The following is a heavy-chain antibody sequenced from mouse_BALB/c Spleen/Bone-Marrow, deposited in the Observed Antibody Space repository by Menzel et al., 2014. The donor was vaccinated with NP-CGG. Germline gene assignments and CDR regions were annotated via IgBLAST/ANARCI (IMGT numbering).Heavy chain of an antibody. CDR2: IDPANGNT. CDR3: ARRGLYYDYDAWFAY. CDR1: GFNIKDTY. J-gene: IGHJ3*01. V-gene: IGHV14-3*02. D-gene: IGHD2-4*01. Sequence: VQLQQSGAELVKPGASVKLPCTASGFNIKDTYMHWVKQRPEQGLEWIGRIDPANGNTKYDPKFQGKATITADTSSNTAYLQLSSLTSEDTAVYYCARRGLYYDYDAWFAYWGQGTLVTVSA.